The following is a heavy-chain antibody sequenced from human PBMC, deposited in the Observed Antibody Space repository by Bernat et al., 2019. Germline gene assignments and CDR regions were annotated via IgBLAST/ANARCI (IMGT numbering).Heavy chain of an antibody. CDR2: INAGNGNT. V-gene: IGHV1-3*01. Sequence: QVQLVQSGAEVKKPGASVKVSCKASGYTFTSYAMHWVRQAPGQRLEWMGWINAGNGNTKYSQKFQGRVTITRDTSASTAYMELSSLRSEDTAVYYCARNDPYYYYMDVWGKGTTVTVSS. D-gene: IGHD1-1*01. CDR1: GYTFTSYA. J-gene: IGHJ6*03. CDR3: ARNDPYYYYMDV.